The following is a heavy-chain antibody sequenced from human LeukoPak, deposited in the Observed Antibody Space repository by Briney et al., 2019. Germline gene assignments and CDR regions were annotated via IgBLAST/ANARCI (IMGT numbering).Heavy chain of an antibody. CDR3: ARDYDSSGYPLP. J-gene: IGHJ5*02. CDR2: VNPNSGNT. V-gene: IGHV1-8*01. Sequence: ASVKVSCKASGYTFTSYDINWVRQATGQGLEWMGWVNPNSGNTGYAQKFQGRVTMTRNTSISTAYMELSSLRSEDTAVYYCARDYDSSGYPLPWGQGTLVTVSS. CDR1: GYTFTSYD. D-gene: IGHD3-22*01.